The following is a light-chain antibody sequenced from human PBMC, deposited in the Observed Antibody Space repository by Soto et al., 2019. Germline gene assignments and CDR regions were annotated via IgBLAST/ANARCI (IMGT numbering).Light chain of an antibody. V-gene: IGLV2-8*01. Sequence: QSALTQPPSASGSPGQSVTISCTGTTSDFDNYNFVSWYQQHPGEAPKLLIYEVTKRPSGVPDRFSGSKSGNTASLTVSGLQAEDEADYNCSSYTGSSNFVFGTGTKLTVL. CDR1: TSDFDNYNF. J-gene: IGLJ1*01. CDR2: EVT. CDR3: SSYTGSSNFV.